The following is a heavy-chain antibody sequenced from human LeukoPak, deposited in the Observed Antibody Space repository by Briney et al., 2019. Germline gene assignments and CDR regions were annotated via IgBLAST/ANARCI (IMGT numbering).Heavy chain of an antibody. CDR1: GFTFSSYG. D-gene: IGHD6-19*01. CDR3: AKGLGSGWYLFEY. V-gene: IGHV3-33*06. CDR2: IWYDGSNK. J-gene: IGHJ4*02. Sequence: GGSLRLSCAASGFTFSSYGMHWVRQAPGKGLEWVAVIWYDGSNKYYADSVKGRFTISRDNSKNTLYLQMNSLRAEDTAVYYCAKGLGSGWYLFEYWGQGTLVTVSS.